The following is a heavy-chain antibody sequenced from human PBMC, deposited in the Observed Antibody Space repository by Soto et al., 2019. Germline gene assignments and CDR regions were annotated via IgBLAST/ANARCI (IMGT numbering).Heavy chain of an antibody. J-gene: IGHJ5*02. Sequence: QVQLVQSGAEVKKPGASVKVSCKASGYTFTDYHIHWVRQAPGQGLEFMGWINANNGGAGSAQQFQGRVTVTRDTSITTDYMELSNLRSDDTAVYYCAREGGSETLQPSYNWFDTWGQGTLVTVSS. D-gene: IGHD6-25*01. CDR2: INANNGGA. CDR1: GYTFTDYH. CDR3: AREGGSETLQPSYNWFDT. V-gene: IGHV1-2*02.